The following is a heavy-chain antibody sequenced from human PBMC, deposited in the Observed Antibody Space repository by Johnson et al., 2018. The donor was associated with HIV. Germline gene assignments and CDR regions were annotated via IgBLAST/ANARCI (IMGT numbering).Heavy chain of an antibody. CDR3: AKAMGGWLLAHAFDI. D-gene: IGHD3-22*01. V-gene: IGHV3-30*18. Sequence: QVQLVESGGGVARPGGSLRLSCAASGFTFDDYGMSWVRQDPGKGLEWVAVISYDGSNKYYADSVKGRLTISRENSKNTLYLQMNSLRAEDTAVYYCAKAMGGWLLAHAFDIWGQGTMVTVSS. CDR1: GFTFDDYG. CDR2: ISYDGSNK. J-gene: IGHJ3*02.